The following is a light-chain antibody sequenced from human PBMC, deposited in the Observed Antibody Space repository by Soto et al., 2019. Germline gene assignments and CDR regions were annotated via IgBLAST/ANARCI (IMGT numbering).Light chain of an antibody. V-gene: IGKV3-20*01. CDR3: QQYGSSPFT. Sequence: EIVLTQSPGTLSLSPGERATLSCRASQSVSSNYLTWYQQKPGQAPRLLIYGASSRATGIPDRFSGSGSETEFTLTISRLEPEDFAVYYCQQYGSSPFTFGPGTKVDIK. J-gene: IGKJ3*01. CDR2: GAS. CDR1: QSVSSNY.